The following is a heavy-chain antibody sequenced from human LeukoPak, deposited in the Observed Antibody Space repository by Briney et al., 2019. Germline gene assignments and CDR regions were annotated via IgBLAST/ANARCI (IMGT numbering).Heavy chain of an antibody. V-gene: IGHV3-9*01. CDR2: ISWNSGSI. CDR3: AKGYYYDSSGHTIAPFQH. D-gene: IGHD3-22*01. J-gene: IGHJ1*01. CDR1: GFTFDDYA. Sequence: PGGSLRLSCAASGFTFDDYAMHWVRQAPGKGLEWVSGISWNSGSIGYADSVKGRFTISRDNAKNSLYLQMNSLRAEDTALYYCAKGYYYDSSGHTIAPFQHWGQGTLVTVSS.